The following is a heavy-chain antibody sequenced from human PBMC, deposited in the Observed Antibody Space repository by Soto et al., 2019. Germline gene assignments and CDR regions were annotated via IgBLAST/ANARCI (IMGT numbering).Heavy chain of an antibody. J-gene: IGHJ6*02. CDR2: ISYDGSNK. CDR3: AKDLITIFGVAKGYYYYGMDV. Sequence: QVQLVESGGGVVQPGRSLRLSCAASGFTFSSYGMHWVRQAPGKGLEWVAVISYDGSNKYYADSVKGRFTISRDNSKNTLYRKMNSLRAEDTAVYYCAKDLITIFGVAKGYYYYGMDVWGQGTRVTVSS. CDR1: GFTFSSYG. D-gene: IGHD3-3*01. V-gene: IGHV3-30*18.